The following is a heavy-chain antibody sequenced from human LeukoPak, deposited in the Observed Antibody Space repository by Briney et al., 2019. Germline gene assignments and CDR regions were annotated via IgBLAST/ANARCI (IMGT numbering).Heavy chain of an antibody. V-gene: IGHV3-7*01. CDR3: VRDYRGGWKDY. CDR2: IKQDESEK. D-gene: IGHD1-26*01. J-gene: IGHJ4*02. Sequence: TGGSLRLSCAASGFIVSRYWMSWVRQAPGEGLEWVANIKQDESEKDYVDSVRGRFTISRDNAKNSLFLQMNNLRVDDTAVYYCVRDYRGGWKDYWGQGTLVTVSS. CDR1: GFIVSRYW.